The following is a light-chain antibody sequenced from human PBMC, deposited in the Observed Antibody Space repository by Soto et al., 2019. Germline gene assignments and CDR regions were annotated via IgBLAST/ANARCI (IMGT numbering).Light chain of an antibody. J-gene: IGKJ4*01. Sequence: EIVMTQSPATLSVSPGDRATLSCRASQGVSSSLAWYQQIPGQAPRLLIYDASTRATGIPARFGGSGSGTEFTPIISSLQSEDFAVYYCQQYNNWPPLTFGGGTKVELK. CDR2: DAS. CDR3: QQYNNWPPLT. V-gene: IGKV3-15*01. CDR1: QGVSSS.